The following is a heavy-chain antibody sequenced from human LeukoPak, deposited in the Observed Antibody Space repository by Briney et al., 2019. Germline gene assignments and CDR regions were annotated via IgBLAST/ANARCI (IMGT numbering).Heavy chain of an antibody. J-gene: IGHJ4*02. V-gene: IGHV3-7*01. Sequence: RSGGSLRLSCEASGFSFSDHWMGWVRQAPGKGLECVANIKHDGSGKEYVDSVKGRFTISRDNAKNSVYLEMSSLRAEDTAVYYCAKWRWRQSEYEDWGQGTLVTDSS. D-gene: IGHD5-24*01. CDR1: GFSFSDHW. CDR3: AKWRWRQSEYED. CDR2: IKHDGSGK.